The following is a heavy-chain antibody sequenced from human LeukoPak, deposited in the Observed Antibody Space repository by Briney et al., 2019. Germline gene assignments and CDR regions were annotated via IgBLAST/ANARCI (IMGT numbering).Heavy chain of an antibody. Sequence: ASVKVSCKAAGYACTCNDMHWVRQAPGQGLGWVGWGNPKSGGPNYDKKFQGRGTITRDTSTSTASMGLRRLRPTAPARYYFARDHIVVVTAGIHHYYYMDGWGQGTPVTVSS. J-gene: IGHJ6*03. V-gene: IGHV1-2*02. CDR3: ARDHIVVVTAGIHHYYYMDG. CDR1: GYACTCND. CDR2: GNPKSGGP. D-gene: IGHD2-2*01.